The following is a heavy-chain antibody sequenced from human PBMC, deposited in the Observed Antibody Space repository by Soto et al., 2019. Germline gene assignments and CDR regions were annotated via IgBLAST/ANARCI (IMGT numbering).Heavy chain of an antibody. Sequence: GGSLRLSCVASGFTFNYYCIHWVRQAPGKGLEWVAVIWYDGTKKDYVDSVQGRFPVSRDNSRNTVHLQMNSLRADDTAIYYCARDGSSTKLYSGLDVSGQGTLVTVSS. CDR3: ARDGSSTKLYSGLDV. J-gene: IGHJ6*02. D-gene: IGHD1-26*01. CDR1: GFTFNYYC. V-gene: IGHV3-33*01. CDR2: IWYDGTKK.